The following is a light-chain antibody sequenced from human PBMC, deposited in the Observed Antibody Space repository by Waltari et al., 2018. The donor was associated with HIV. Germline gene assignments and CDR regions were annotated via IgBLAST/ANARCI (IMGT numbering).Light chain of an antibody. CDR3: QQLHTFPLT. CDR2: DAS. CDR1: QDISDF. Sequence: DTQLTQSPSLLSASVGDRVTAACRASQDISDFLAWYQQKPGIAPRILIYDASTLYTGVPSRFRGSGSGTEFTLTISSLQPEDFASYYCQQLHTFPLTFGGGTKV. V-gene: IGKV1-9*01. J-gene: IGKJ4*01.